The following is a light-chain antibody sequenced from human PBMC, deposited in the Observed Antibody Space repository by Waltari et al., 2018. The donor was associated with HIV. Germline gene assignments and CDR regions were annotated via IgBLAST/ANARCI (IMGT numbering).Light chain of an antibody. CDR3: QHYGRSPYT. V-gene: IGKV3-20*01. Sequence: EILLTQSPATLSLSPGERATLSCRVSQSISSNYLAWYQQKPGQAPRLLITGVSSRATGIPDRFGGSGSGTDFTLTINRLEPEDFAVYYCQHYGRSPYTFGQGTKLEIK. CDR1: QSISSNY. CDR2: GVS. J-gene: IGKJ2*01.